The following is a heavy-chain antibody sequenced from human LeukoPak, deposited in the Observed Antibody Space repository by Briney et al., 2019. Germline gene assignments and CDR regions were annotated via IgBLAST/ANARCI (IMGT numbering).Heavy chain of an antibody. CDR2: IDYSGST. D-gene: IGHD3-10*01. CDR1: GGSISSYY. CDR3: VREGSSSRFVDY. Sequence: KPSETLSLTRTVSGGSISSYYWSWIRQPPGKGLEWIGYIDYSGSTKYNPSLKSRVSISVDTSKNQFSLKMSSVTAADTALYYCVREGSSSRFVDYWGQGTLVTVSS. J-gene: IGHJ4*02. V-gene: IGHV4-59*01.